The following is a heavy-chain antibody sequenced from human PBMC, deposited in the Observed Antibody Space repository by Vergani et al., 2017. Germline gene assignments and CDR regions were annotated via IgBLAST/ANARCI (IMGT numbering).Heavy chain of an antibody. CDR3: AKRDRYYDILTGYYNYGMDV. CDR2: IRYDASNK. Sequence: QVQLVESGGGVVQPGGSLRLSCAASGFTFSSYGMHWVRQAPGKGLEWVAFIRYDASNKYYADSVKGRFTISRDNSKNTLYLQMNSLRAEDTAVYYCAKRDRYYDILTGYYNYGMDVWGQ. J-gene: IGHJ6*02. D-gene: IGHD3-9*01. CDR1: GFTFSSYG. V-gene: IGHV3-30*02.